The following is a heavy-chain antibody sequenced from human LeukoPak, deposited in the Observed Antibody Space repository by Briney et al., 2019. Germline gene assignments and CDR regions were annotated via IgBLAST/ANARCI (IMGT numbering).Heavy chain of an antibody. J-gene: IGHJ3*02. D-gene: IGHD4-17*01. CDR3: ASVVTVTTGDAFDI. CDR2: INHSGST. Sequence: SETPSLTCAVYGGSFSGYYWSWIRQPPGKGLEWIGEINHSGSTNYNPSLKSRVTISVDTSKNQFSLKLSSVTAADTAVYYCASVVTVTTGDAFDIWGQGTMVTVSS. V-gene: IGHV4-34*01. CDR1: GGSFSGYY.